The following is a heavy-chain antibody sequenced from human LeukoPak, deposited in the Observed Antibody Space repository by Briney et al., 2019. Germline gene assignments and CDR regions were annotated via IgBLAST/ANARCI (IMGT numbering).Heavy chain of an antibody. CDR1: GFPFNDYA. D-gene: IGHD1-14*01. Sequence: PGGSLRLSCAASGFPFNDYAMSWVRQAPGKGLEWVSGISGVGLSTYHADAVKGRFTISRDNSKNTLYLQMNSLRAEDTAVYYCANKPAGFDPWGQGTLVTVSS. CDR3: ANKPAGFDP. V-gene: IGHV3-23*01. CDR2: ISGVGLST. J-gene: IGHJ5*02.